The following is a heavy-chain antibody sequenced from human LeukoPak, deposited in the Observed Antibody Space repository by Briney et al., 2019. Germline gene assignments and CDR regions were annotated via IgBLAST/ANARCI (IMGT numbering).Heavy chain of an antibody. J-gene: IGHJ4*02. V-gene: IGHV3-7*04. Sequence: GGSLRLSCAASAFTFSNYWMSWVRQAPGKGLEFMAKIKEAGSEKYYVDSVKGRFTISRDNDKNLVHLQMNSLRAEDTAVYYCARGGGMRSWYDFDYWGQGTLVTVSS. CDR2: IKEAGSEK. CDR3: ARGGGMRSWYDFDY. D-gene: IGHD6-13*01. CDR1: AFTFSNYW.